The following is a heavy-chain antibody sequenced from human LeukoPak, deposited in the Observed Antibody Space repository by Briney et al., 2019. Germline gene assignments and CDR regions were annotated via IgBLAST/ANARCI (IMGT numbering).Heavy chain of an antibody. CDR1: GYSFTSYW. Sequence: GESLKISCKGSGYSFTSYWIGWVRQMPGKGLEWMGIIYPGDSDTRYSPSFQGQVTISADKSISTAYLQWSSLKASDTARYYCAKSPEYCSTPTSSPAWSAPWGQEPPVP. CDR3: AKSPEYCSTPTSSPAWSAP. V-gene: IGHV5-51*01. J-gene: IGHJ5*02. CDR2: IYPGDSDT. D-gene: IGHD2-2*01.